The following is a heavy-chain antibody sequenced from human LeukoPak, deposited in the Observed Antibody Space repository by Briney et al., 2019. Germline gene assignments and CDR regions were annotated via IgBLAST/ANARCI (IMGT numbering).Heavy chain of an antibody. Sequence: GGSLRLSCAASGFTFSSYSMNWVRQAPGKGLEWVSYISSSSSSTIYYADSVKGRFTISRDNAKNSLFLQMSSLRDEDTAVYYCARAGLTTYPPNFDYWGQGTLVTVSS. D-gene: IGHD1-1*01. J-gene: IGHJ4*02. V-gene: IGHV3-48*02. CDR2: ISSSSSSTI. CDR3: ARAGLTTYPPNFDY. CDR1: GFTFSSYS.